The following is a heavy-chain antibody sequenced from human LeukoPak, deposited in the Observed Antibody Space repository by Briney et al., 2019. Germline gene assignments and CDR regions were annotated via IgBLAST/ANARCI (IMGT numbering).Heavy chain of an antibody. J-gene: IGHJ2*01. V-gene: IGHV3-9*01. CDR3: AKDLMSGSYFHNWYFDL. CDR2: ISWNSGSI. Sequence: PGGSLRPSCAASGFTFDDYAMHWVRQAPGKGLEWVSGISWNSGSIGYADSVKGRFTISRDNAKNSLYLQMNSLRAEDTALYYCAKDLMSGSYFHNWYFDLWGRGTLVTVSS. D-gene: IGHD1-26*01. CDR1: GFTFDDYA.